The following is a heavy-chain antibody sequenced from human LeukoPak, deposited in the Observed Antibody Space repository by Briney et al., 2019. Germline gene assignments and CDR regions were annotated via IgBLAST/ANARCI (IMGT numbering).Heavy chain of an antibody. V-gene: IGHV3-21*01. D-gene: IGHD4-23*01. Sequence: PGGSLRLSCAASGFTFSSYSMNWVRQAPGKGLEWVSSISSSSSYIYYADSVKGRFTISRDNAKNSLYLQMNSLRAEDTAVYYCARVSRSTTVVRYWGQGTLVGVSS. CDR2: ISSSSSYI. J-gene: IGHJ4*02. CDR1: GFTFSSYS. CDR3: ARVSRSTTVVRY.